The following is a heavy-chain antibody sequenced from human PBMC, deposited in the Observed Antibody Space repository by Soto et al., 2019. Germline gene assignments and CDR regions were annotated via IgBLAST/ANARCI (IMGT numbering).Heavy chain of an antibody. CDR1: GGSISSSSYY. J-gene: IGHJ6*03. CDR2: IYYSGST. CDR3: ACSSNYLYIHYYYMGV. D-gene: IGHD4-4*01. Sequence: PSETLSLTCTVSGGSISSSSYYWGWIRQPPGKGLEWIGSIYYSGSTYYNPSLKSRVTLSVDTSKNQFSLKLSSVTDADTAVYYCACSSNYLYIHYYYMGVWGKGTTVTVSS. V-gene: IGHV4-39*01.